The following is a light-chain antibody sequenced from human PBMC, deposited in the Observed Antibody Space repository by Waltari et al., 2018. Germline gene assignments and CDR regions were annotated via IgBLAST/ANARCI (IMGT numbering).Light chain of an antibody. V-gene: IGLV1-44*01. J-gene: IGLJ1*01. CDR3: AAWDDSLNGYV. CDR1: RSNIGSNT. CDR2: STN. Sequence: QSALTQPPSASGTPGQRVTISCSGRRSNIGSNTVAWYQQVPGMAPKFLISSTNERPSGGPGRFSVSKSGSSASLAISALQSEDEADYYCAAWDDSLNGYVFGTGTTVTV.